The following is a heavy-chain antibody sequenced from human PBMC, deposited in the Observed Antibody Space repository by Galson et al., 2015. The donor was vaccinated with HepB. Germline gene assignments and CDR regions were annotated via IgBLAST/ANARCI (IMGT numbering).Heavy chain of an antibody. V-gene: IGHV4-59*01. D-gene: IGHD7-27*01. CDR1: GGSISSYY. Sequence: LSLTCTVSGGSISSYYWSWIRQPPGKGLEWIGYIYYSGSTNYNPSLKSRVTISVDTSKNQFSLKLSSVTAADTAVYYCARDQLGIDWYFDLWGRGTLVTVSS. CDR2: IYYSGST. CDR3: ARDQLGIDWYFDL. J-gene: IGHJ2*01.